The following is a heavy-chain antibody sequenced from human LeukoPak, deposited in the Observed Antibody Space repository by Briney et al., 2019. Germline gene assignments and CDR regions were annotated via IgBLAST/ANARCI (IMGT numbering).Heavy chain of an antibody. CDR2: ISGNSRYI. CDR1: GFTFSSYS. D-gene: IGHD6-19*01. J-gene: IGHJ6*03. Sequence: GGSLRLSCAASGFTFSSYSMTWVRQAPGKGLEWVSSISGNSRYIYYADSMRGRFTISRDNAKNSLYLQMNSLRAEDTAVYYCAKYSSGWGGIYYYYMDVWGKGTTVTVSS. CDR3: AKYSSGWGGIYYYYMDV. V-gene: IGHV3-21*01.